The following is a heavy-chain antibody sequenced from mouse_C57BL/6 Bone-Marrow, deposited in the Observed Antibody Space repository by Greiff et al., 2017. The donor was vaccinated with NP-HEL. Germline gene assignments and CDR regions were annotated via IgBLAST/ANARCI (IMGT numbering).Heavy chain of an antibody. CDR2: INYDGSST. Sequence: EVHLVESEGGLVQPGSSMKLSCTASGFTFSDYYMAWVRQVPEKGLEWVANINYDGSSTYYMHSLKGRSTFSIDNAKNTLYLQMSSLKYEDTSTYYSAREDYGSSLDYWGQGTTLTVSS. CDR3: AREDYGSSLDY. D-gene: IGHD1-1*01. J-gene: IGHJ2*01. CDR1: GFTFSDYY. V-gene: IGHV5-16*01.